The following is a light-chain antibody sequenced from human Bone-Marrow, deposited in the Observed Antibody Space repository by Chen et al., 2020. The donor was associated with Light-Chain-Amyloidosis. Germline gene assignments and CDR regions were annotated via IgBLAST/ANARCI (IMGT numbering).Light chain of an antibody. CDR3: SSYTTSTTWV. CDR2: EVS. J-gene: IGLJ3*02. Sequence: QSALTQPASVSGSPGHPIAISCTGASSAIGGYNFVSWDQQHSGKAPQLILYEVSNRPSGVSSRFSGSKSGDTASLTISGLQPEDEADYYCSSYTTSTTWVFGGGTKLTVL. CDR1: SSAIGGYNF. V-gene: IGLV2-14*01.